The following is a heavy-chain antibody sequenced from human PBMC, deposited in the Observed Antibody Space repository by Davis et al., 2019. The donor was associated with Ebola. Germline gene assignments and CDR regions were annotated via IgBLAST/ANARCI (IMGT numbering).Heavy chain of an antibody. CDR2: IWYDATNK. D-gene: IGHD6-19*01. J-gene: IGHJ4*02. Sequence: GKSLKISCGASGFTFSDYPMHWVRQAPGRGLEWVATIWYDATNKYYADSVKGRFTISRDNSKNTLYLQMNSLRAEDTAVYYCARAPPLYSSGWYLPYWGQGTLVTVSS. V-gene: IGHV3-30*19. CDR1: GFTFSDYP. CDR3: ARAPPLYSSGWYLPY.